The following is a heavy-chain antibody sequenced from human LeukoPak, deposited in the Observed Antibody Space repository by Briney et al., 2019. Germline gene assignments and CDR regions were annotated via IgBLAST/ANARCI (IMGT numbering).Heavy chain of an antibody. J-gene: IGHJ3*02. CDR1: GFTFSSYS. CDR3: ARDSYWLGGTIGAFDI. D-gene: IGHD3-10*01. Sequence: GGSLRLSCAASGFTFSSYSMNWVRQAPGKGLEWVSYISSSSSTIYYADSVKGRFIISRDNAKNSLYLQINSLRAEDTAVYYCARDSYWLGGTIGAFDIWGQGTMVTVSS. CDR2: ISSSSSTI. V-gene: IGHV3-48*04.